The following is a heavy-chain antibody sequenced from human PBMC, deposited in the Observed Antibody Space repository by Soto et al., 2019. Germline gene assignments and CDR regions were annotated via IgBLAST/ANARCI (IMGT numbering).Heavy chain of an antibody. J-gene: IGHJ6*02. CDR1: GGSISSSSYY. D-gene: IGHD2-15*01. CDR2: IYYSGST. V-gene: IGHV4-39*01. Sequence: SETLSLTCTVSGGSISSSSYYWGWVRQPPGQGLEWIGSIYYSGSTYYNPSLKSRVTISVDTSKNQFSLKLSSVTAADTAVYYGARVEGIVAVVAAIGFPPLCGIDVWGRGTTVTVSS. CDR3: ARVEGIVAVVAAIGFPPLCGIDV.